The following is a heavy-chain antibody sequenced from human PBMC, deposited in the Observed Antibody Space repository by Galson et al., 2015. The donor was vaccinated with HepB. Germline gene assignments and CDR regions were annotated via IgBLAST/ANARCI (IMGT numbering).Heavy chain of an antibody. Sequence: SVKVSCKASGGTFSSYAISWVRQAPGQGLEWMGGIIPIFGTANYAQKFQGRVTITADESTSTAYMELSSLRSEDTAVYYCARTLDIVVVVAAQGLDPWGQGTLVTVSS. CDR3: ARTLDIVVVVAAQGLDP. CDR2: IIPIFGTA. D-gene: IGHD2-15*01. CDR1: GGTFSSYA. J-gene: IGHJ5*02. V-gene: IGHV1-69*13.